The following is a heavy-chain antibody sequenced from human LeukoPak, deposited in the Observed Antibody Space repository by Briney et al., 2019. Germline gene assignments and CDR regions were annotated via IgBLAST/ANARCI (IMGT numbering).Heavy chain of an antibody. CDR3: VRGNQKYGDYVRD. Sequence: GESLKIPCKASGYTFNKNYIAWVRQVSGKGLEWMGIIYPGDSDTRYSPSFQGHVTISADESISTAFLQWSSVEATDSAMYYCVRGNQKYGDYVRDWGQGTLVTISS. J-gene: IGHJ4*02. D-gene: IGHD4-17*01. CDR1: GYTFNKNY. V-gene: IGHV5-51*01. CDR2: IYPGDSDT.